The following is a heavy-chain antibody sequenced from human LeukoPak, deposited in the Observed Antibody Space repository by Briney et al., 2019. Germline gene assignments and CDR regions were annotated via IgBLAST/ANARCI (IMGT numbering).Heavy chain of an antibody. D-gene: IGHD2-21*02. CDR1: GGSFSGYY. CDR3: ARARQYSSSWSVVVTAIDYYYGMDV. J-gene: IGHJ6*02. V-gene: IGHV4-34*01. CDR2: INHSGST. Sequence: SETLSLTCAVYGGSFSGYYWSWIRQPPGKGLEWIGEINHSGSTNYNPSLKSRVTISVDTSKNQFSLKLSSVTAADTAVYYCARARQYSSSWSVVVTAIDYYYGMDVWGQGTTVTVSS.